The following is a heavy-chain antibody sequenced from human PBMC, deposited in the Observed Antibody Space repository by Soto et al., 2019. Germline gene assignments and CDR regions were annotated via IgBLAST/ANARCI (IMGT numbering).Heavy chain of an antibody. Sequence: SLRLSCAASGFTFSSYSMNWVRQAPGKGLEWVSYISSSSSTIYYADSVKGRFTISRDNAKNSLYLQMNSLRAEDTAVYYCARIVPDFDYWGQGTLVTVSS. V-gene: IGHV3-48*01. CDR1: GFTFSSYS. CDR2: ISSSSSTI. J-gene: IGHJ4*02. CDR3: ARIVPDFDY. D-gene: IGHD2-2*01.